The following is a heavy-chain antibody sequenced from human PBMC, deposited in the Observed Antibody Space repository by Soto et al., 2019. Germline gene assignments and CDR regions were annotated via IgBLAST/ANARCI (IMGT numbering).Heavy chain of an antibody. D-gene: IGHD5-18*01. J-gene: IGHJ4*02. V-gene: IGHV4-31*03. CDR2: IYYSGST. CDR1: GGSISSNDYY. Sequence: SETLSLTCTVSGGSISSNDYYWSWIRQLPGKGLEWIGYIYYSGSTYYNPSLKSRVTISVDTSKNQFSLILYSVTAADTAVYYCARDQGGYTIFDYWGQGTLVTVAS. CDR3: ARDQGGYTIFDY.